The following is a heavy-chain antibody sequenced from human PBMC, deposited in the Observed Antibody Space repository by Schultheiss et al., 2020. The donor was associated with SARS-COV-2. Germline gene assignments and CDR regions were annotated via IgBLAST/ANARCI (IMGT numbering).Heavy chain of an antibody. Sequence: SVKVSCKASGGTFSSYAISWVRQAPGQGLEWMGRIIPILGIANYAQKLQGRVTMTTDTSTSTAYMELRSLRSDDTAVYYCASPGYCSSTSCWGHAFDIWGQGTMVTVS. J-gene: IGHJ3*02. V-gene: IGHV1-69*04. CDR2: IIPILGIA. D-gene: IGHD2-2*01. CDR3: ASPGYCSSTSCWGHAFDI. CDR1: GGTFSSYA.